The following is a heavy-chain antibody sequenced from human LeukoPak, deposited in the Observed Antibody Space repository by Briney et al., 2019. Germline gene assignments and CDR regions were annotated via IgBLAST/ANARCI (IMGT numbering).Heavy chain of an antibody. CDR2: IYYSGST. D-gene: IGHD6-13*01. V-gene: IGHV4-39*07. CDR3: AAGLAAAGTNY. CDR1: GGSISSSSYY. J-gene: IGHJ4*02. Sequence: SETLSLTCTVSGGSISSSSYYWGWIRQPPGKGLEWIGSIYYSGSTYYNPSLKSRVTISVDTSKNQFSLKLSSVTAADTAVYYCAAGLAAAGTNYWGQGTLVTVSS.